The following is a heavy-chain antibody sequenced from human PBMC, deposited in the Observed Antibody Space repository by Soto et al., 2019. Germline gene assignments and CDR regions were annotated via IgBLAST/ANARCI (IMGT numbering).Heavy chain of an antibody. D-gene: IGHD2-21*02. J-gene: IGHJ2*01. CDR3: ARGGCGGDCYSLDWYFDL. V-gene: IGHV3-9*01. CDR2: ISWNSGSI. Sequence: EVQLVESGGGLVQPGRSLRLSCAASGFTFDDYAMHWVRQAPGKGLEWVSGISWNSGSIGYVGSVKGRFTISRDNAKNSLYLQMNSLRAEDTALYYCARGGCGGDCYSLDWYFDLWGRGTLVTVSS. CDR1: GFTFDDYA.